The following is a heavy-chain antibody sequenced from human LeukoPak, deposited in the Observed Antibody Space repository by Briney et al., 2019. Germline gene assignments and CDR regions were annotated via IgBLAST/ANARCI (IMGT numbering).Heavy chain of an antibody. CDR2: MNPNNGNA. Sequence: AASVKVSCKASGYTFTSYDINWVRQATGQGLEWMGWMNPNNGNAGYAQKFQDKVTMTRDTSISTAYMELSSLRSEDTAIYYCARGAWYNSAYTALHYFDYWGQGTLVTVSS. J-gene: IGHJ4*02. CDR3: ARGAWYNSAYTALHYFDY. CDR1: GYTFTSYD. D-gene: IGHD6-19*01. V-gene: IGHV1-8*02.